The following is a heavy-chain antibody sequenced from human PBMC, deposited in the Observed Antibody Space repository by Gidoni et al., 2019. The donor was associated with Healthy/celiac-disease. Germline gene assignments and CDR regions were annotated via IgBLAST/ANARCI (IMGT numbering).Heavy chain of an antibody. CDR3: ARDMPQLLRSMAFDI. CDR2: ISSSSSYI. J-gene: IGHJ3*02. V-gene: IGHV3-21*01. CDR1: GFTFSSYS. Sequence: EVQLVESGGGLVKPGGSLRLSCAASGFTFSSYSMNWVRQAPGKGLEWVSSISSSSSYIYYADSVKGRFTISRDNAKNSLYLQMNSLRAEDTAVYYCARDMPQLLRSMAFDIWGQGTMVTVSS. D-gene: IGHD3-22*01.